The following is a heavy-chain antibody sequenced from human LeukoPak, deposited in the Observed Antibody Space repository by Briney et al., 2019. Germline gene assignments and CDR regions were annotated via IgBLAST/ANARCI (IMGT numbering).Heavy chain of an antibody. CDR2: IIPILGIA. V-gene: IGHV1-69*04. CDR3: ARVGETGHFDY. Sequence: SVKVSCKASGYTFTSYAISWVRQAPGQGLEWMGRIIPILGIANYAQKFQGRVTITADKSTSTAYMELSSLRSEDTAVYYCARVGETGHFDYWGQGTLVTVSS. J-gene: IGHJ4*02. CDR1: GYTFTSYA. D-gene: IGHD1-1*01.